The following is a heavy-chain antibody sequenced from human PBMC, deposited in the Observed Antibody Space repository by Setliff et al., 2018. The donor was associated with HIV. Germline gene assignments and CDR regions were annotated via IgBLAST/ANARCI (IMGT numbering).Heavy chain of an antibody. CDR3: ASKGGSENYPDSDAFDI. V-gene: IGHV1-46*01. CDR2: INPSGGSA. J-gene: IGHJ3*02. CDR1: GYTFTRNQ. Sequence: GASVKVSCKASGYTFTRNQIHWLRQAPGQGLEWMGIINPSGGSAAYAEQFQGRVTMTSDTSTNTVYMELRSLRSEETAVYFCASKGGSENYPDSDAFDIWGQGTLVT. D-gene: IGHD3-10*01.